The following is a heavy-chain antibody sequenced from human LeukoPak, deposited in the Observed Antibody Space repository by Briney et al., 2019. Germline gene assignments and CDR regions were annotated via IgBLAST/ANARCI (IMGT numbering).Heavy chain of an antibody. V-gene: IGHV4-59*01. CDR2: VYYSGRT. J-gene: IGHJ3*02. D-gene: IGHD4-23*01. CDR1: GGSISSNY. Sequence: SETLSLTCTVSGGSISSNYWSWIRQPPGKGLEWIGYVYYSGRTNYNPSLESRVTISVDTSKNQFSLKLTSVTAADTAMYYCARRGGNPLGAFDIWGQGTMVTVSS. CDR3: ARRGGNPLGAFDI.